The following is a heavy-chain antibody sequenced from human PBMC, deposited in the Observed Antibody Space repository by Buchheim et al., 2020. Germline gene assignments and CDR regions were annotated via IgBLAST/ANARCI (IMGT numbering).Heavy chain of an antibody. CDR1: GFAFSGSA. D-gene: IGHD6-13*01. CDR3: TGGPAAGNDY. CDR2: IRNKANNYAT. J-gene: IGHJ4*02. Sequence: EVQLVESGGGLVQPGGSLKLSCAASGFAFSGSAIHWVRQASGKGLEWLGRIRNKANNYATRYTESVKGRFTIYRDDSKNTAYLEMNSLKTEDTALYYCTGGPAAGNDYWGQGTL. V-gene: IGHV3-73*01.